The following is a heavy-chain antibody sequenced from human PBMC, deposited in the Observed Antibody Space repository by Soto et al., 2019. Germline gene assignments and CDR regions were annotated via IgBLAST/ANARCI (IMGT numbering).Heavy chain of an antibody. Sequence: GESLKISCRASGYSFTSHWIVWVRQMPGKGLEWMGIIYGGDSDTRYSPSFQDQVTISADKSLNTSYLQWSSLKASDTAMYYCAKRPNSVYFYAMDVWGQGTTVTVSS. J-gene: IGHJ6*02. CDR1: GYSFTSHW. V-gene: IGHV5-51*01. CDR2: IYGGDSDT. CDR3: AKRPNSVYFYAMDV. D-gene: IGHD2-8*01.